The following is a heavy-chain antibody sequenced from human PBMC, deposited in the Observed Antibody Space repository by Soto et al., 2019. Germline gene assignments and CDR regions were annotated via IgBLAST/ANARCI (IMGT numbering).Heavy chain of an antibody. CDR1: GGSISSYY. D-gene: IGHD1-7*01. CDR3: ARAGGELYFDH. CDR2: IYWSGGT. Sequence: SETLSLTCTVSGGSISSYYWSWIRQPPGKGLEWIGNIYWSGGTSFNPSLKSRVTISLDTSNNHFSLKLSSVTAADTAVYFGARAGGELYFDHWGQGTLVTVSS. V-gene: IGHV4-59*01. J-gene: IGHJ4*02.